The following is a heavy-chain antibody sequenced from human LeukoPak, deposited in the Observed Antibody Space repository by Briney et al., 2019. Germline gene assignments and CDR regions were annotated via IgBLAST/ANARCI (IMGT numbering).Heavy chain of an antibody. CDR2: MSYGGST. CDR1: GGSISSGSYY. CDR3: ARLRGEREPGVLAWGPKITYFYHMDV. D-gene: IGHD3-3*01. J-gene: IGHJ6*03. V-gene: IGHV4-61*10. Sequence: SQTLSLTCTVSGGSISSGSYYWSWIRQPAGKGLEWIGDMSYGGSTNHNPSLRSRVTMSMDMSKNQLSLKVTSVTAADAAVYYCARLRGEREPGVLAWGPKITYFYHMDVWGKGTTVTVSS.